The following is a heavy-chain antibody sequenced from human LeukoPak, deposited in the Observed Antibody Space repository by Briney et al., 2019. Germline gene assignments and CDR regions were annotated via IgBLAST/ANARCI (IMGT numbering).Heavy chain of an antibody. V-gene: IGHV4-39*07. Sequence: SETLSLTCTVSGGSISSGGYYWTWIRQPPGKGLEWIGEINHSGSANYNPSLKSRVTISLDTSKNQFSLKLSSVTAADTAVYYCARGQGTVTTHWGQGTLVTVSS. CDR3: ARGQGTVTTH. CDR1: GGSISSGGYY. D-gene: IGHD4-17*01. J-gene: IGHJ4*02. CDR2: INHSGSA.